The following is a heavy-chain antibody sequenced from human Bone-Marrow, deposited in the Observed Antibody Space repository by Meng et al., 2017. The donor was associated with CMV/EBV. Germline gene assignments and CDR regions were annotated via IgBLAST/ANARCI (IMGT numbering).Heavy chain of an antibody. CDR2: IYYSGST. D-gene: IGHD2-2*01. Sequence: SETLSLTCTVSGGSISSYYWSWIRQPPGKGLEWIGYIYYSGSTNYNPSLKSRVTISVDTSKNQFSLKLSSVTAADTAVYYCARNSLLPAAITYYYYGMDVWGQGTTVTVSS. J-gene: IGHJ6*02. CDR3: ARNSLLPAAITYYYYGMDV. V-gene: IGHV4-59*12. CDR1: GGSISSYY.